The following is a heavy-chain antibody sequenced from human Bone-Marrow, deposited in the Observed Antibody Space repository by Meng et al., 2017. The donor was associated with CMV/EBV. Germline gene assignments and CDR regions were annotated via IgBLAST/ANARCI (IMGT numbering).Heavy chain of an antibody. CDR1: GFTFDGYD. V-gene: IGHV3-21*06. Sequence: GESLKISCAASGFTFDGYDMNWVRQAPGKGLEWVSYISRSSSHIYYLDSVKGRFTISRDNAKNSLYLQMDSLSAEDTAVYYCSRDRDTRARAGGMDVWGQGPTVTGSS. CDR2: ISRSSSHI. D-gene: IGHD6-6*01. CDR3: SRDRDTRARAGGMDV. J-gene: IGHJ6*01.